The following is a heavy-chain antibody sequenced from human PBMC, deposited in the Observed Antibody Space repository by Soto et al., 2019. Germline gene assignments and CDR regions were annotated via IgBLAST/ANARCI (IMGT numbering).Heavy chain of an antibody. CDR3: AREKGEDAFDV. V-gene: IGHV6-1*01. CDR2: TYYRSKWYN. CDR1: GDSVSSNNPA. Sequence: QVQLQQSGPGLVKPSQTLSLTCAISGDSVSSNNPAWIWIRQSPSRGLEWLGRTYYRSKWYNDYAVSVNSRITFNPDSSKNQFPLQLNSVTPEDTAVYYCAREKGEDAFDVWGQGTMVTVSS. J-gene: IGHJ3*01.